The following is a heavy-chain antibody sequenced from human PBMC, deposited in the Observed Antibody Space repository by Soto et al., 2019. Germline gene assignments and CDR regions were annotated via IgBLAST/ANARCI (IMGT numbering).Heavy chain of an antibody. Sequence: KPSETLSLTCAVYGGSFSGYYWSWIRQPPGKGLEWIGEINHSGSTNYNPSLKSRVTISVDTSKDQFSLKLSSVTAADTAVYYCASSYYDFWSGSLFYGMDVWGQGTTVTVSS. CDR1: GGSFSGYY. CDR2: INHSGST. J-gene: IGHJ6*02. D-gene: IGHD3-3*01. CDR3: ASSYYDFWSGSLFYGMDV. V-gene: IGHV4-34*01.